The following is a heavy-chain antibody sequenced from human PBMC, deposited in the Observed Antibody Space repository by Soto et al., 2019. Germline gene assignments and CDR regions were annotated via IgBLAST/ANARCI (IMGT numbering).Heavy chain of an antibody. D-gene: IGHD2-2*01. V-gene: IGHV3-9*01. CDR1: GFTFDDYA. CDR2: ISWNSDSI. J-gene: IGHJ4*02. Sequence: EVQLVESGGGLVQPGRSLRLSCAASGFTFDDYAMHWVRQAPGKGLEWVSGISWNSDSIGYADSVKGRFTISRDNAKNSLYLQMNSLRAEDTALYYCAKGGQLLAEGGGYWGQGTLVTASS. CDR3: AKGGQLLAEGGGY.